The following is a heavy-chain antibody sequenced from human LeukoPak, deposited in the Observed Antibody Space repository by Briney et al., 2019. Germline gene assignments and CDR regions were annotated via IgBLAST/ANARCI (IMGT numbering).Heavy chain of an antibody. CDR1: GYTFTNYY. CDR2: IIPIFGTA. V-gene: IGHV1-69*13. CDR3: ARGPMRELLILSWFDP. Sequence: SVKVSCKASGYTFTNYYMHWVRQAPRQGLEWMGGIIPIFGTANYAQKFQGRVTITADESTSTAYMELSSLRSEDTAVYYCARGPMRELLILSWFDPWGQGTLVTVSS. J-gene: IGHJ5*02. D-gene: IGHD1-26*01.